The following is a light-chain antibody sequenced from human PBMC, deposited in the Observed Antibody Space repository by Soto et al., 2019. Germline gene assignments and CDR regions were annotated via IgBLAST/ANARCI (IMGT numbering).Light chain of an antibody. Sequence: QSPLTQPPSVSLSLAQSVTIACTGTSADFVAYNRVSWYQQPPGTAPKLIIYEARNRPSGVPDRFSGSKSGNTASLTISGLQAADEADYYCSLYTSENTYVFGTGTKVTVL. CDR2: EAR. J-gene: IGLJ1*01. CDR1: SADFVAYNR. CDR3: SLYTSENTYV. V-gene: IGLV2-18*01.